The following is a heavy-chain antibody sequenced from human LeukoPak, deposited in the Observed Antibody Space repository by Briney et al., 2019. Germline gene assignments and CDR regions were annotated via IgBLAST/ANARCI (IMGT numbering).Heavy chain of an antibody. CDR1: RGTFSSYA. Sequence: ASVKVSCKASRGTFSSYAISWVRQAPGQGLEWMGRIIPILGIANYAQKFQGRVTITADKSTSTAYMELSSLRSEDTAVYYCARDVYYDSSGYYYYYYYYGMDVWGQGTTVTVSS. CDR3: ARDVYYDSSGYYYYYYYYGMDV. D-gene: IGHD3-22*01. J-gene: IGHJ6*02. V-gene: IGHV1-69*04. CDR2: IIPILGIA.